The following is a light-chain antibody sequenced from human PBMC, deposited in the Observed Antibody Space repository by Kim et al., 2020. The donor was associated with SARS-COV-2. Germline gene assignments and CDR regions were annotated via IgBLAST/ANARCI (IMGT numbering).Light chain of an antibody. CDR1: NIGSKS. J-gene: IGLJ2*01. Sequence: RGKTARITCGGNNIGSKSVHWYQQKPGQAPVLVIYYDSDRPSGIPERFSGSNSGNTATLTISRVEAGDEADYYCQVWDSSSDHPVFGGGTQLTVL. CDR2: YDS. CDR3: QVWDSSSDHPV. V-gene: IGLV3-21*04.